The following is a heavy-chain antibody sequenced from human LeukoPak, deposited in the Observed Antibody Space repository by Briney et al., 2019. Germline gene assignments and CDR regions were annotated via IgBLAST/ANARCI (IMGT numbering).Heavy chain of an antibody. Sequence: SETLSLTCTVSGGPISTYYWSWIRQPPGKRLEWIGYVSYSGGTDYNPSLKSRVTISVDTSKNQFSLKLTSVTAADTALYYCARADDRSGYFGGRFDSWGQGTLVTVSS. CDR3: ARADDRSGYFGGRFDS. V-gene: IGHV4-59*01. CDR1: GGPISTYY. J-gene: IGHJ5*01. D-gene: IGHD3-22*01. CDR2: VSYSGGT.